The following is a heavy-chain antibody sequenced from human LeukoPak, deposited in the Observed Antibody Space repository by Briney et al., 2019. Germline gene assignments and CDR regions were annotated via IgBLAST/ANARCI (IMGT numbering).Heavy chain of an antibody. J-gene: IGHJ3*02. CDR1: GFAFGDDA. V-gene: IGHV3-49*03. Sequence: GGSLRLSCRTSGFAFGDDAMSWFRQAPGKGLEWVGLIRSKAYGGTAEYAASVKGRFTISRDDSKSIAYLQMNSLKTEDTAVYYCTRATFRCLLWFGELDCAFDIWGQGTMVTVSS. CDR3: TRATFRCLLWFGELDCAFDI. D-gene: IGHD3-10*01. CDR2: IRSKAYGGTA.